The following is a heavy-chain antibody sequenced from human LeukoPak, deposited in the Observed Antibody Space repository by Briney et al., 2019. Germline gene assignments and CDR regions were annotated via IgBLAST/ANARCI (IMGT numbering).Heavy chain of an antibody. CDR2: ISSSSSYI. CDR3: ARDRYSSGWYDKNDAFDI. J-gene: IGHJ3*02. V-gene: IGHV3-21*01. CDR1: GFTFSSYA. D-gene: IGHD6-19*01. Sequence: GGSLRLSCAASGFTFSSYAMSWVRQAPGKGLEWVSSISSSSSYIYYADSVKGRSTISRDNAKNSLYLQMNSLRAEDTAVYYCARDRYSSGWYDKNDAFDIWGQGTMVTVSS.